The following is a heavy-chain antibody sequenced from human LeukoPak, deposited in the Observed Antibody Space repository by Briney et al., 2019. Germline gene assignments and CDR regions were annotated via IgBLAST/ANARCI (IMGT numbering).Heavy chain of an antibody. D-gene: IGHD3-22*01. Sequence: SETLSLTCTVSGGSISSSSYYWGWLRQPPGKGLEGIGSIYYSGSAYYNPSLKSRVSISVDTSKNQFSLKLSSVTAADTAVYYCARYYYDSSGYSNWFDPWGQGTLVTVSS. CDR1: GGSISSSSYY. J-gene: IGHJ5*02. CDR2: IYYSGSA. CDR3: ARYYYDSSGYSNWFDP. V-gene: IGHV4-39*07.